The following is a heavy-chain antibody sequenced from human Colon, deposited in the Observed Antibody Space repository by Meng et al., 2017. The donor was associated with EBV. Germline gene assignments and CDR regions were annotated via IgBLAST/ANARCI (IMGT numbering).Heavy chain of an antibody. J-gene: IGHJ4*02. V-gene: IGHV4-4*02. D-gene: IGHD2-21*02. CDR3: ARGDLDGDCYYCLDF. CDR1: GGSISSMNW. CDR2: IYHSGST. Sequence: QEPGPGSVKPSGTPSLTCAVPGGSISSMNWWSWVRQPPGKGLEWIGEIYHSGSTNYNPSLKSRVAISVDTSKNQFSLRLNSVTAADSAIYSCARGDLDGDCYYCLDFWGQGALVTVSS.